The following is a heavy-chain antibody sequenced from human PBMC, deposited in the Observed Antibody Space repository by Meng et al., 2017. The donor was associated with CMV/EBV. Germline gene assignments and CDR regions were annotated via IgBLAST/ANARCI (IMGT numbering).Heavy chain of an antibody. CDR2: IDWDDDK. D-gene: IGHD6-6*01. Sequence: SGPTLVKPTQTLTLTCTFSGFSLSTSGMCVSWVRQPPGKALEWLALIDWDDDKYYSTSLKTRLTISKDTSKNQVVLTMTNMDPVDTATYYCARIRSSSSFGDYYYYGMDVWGQGTTVTVSS. V-gene: IGHV2-70*20. J-gene: IGHJ6*02. CDR3: ARIRSSSSFGDYYYYGMDV. CDR1: GFSLSTSGMC.